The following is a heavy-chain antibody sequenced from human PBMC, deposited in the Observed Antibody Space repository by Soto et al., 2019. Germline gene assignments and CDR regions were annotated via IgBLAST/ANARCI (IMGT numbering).Heavy chain of an antibody. CDR1: GYTFTSYG. CDR2: ISAYNGNT. V-gene: IGHV1-18*01. D-gene: IGHD3-9*01. CDR3: ARGDYDILTGYRPYYYYGMDV. J-gene: IGHJ6*02. Sequence: QVQLVQSGAEVKKPGASVKVSCKASGYTFTSYGISWVRQAPGQGLEWMGWISAYNGNTNYAPKLQGRVTMTTDTSTSTAYMELRSLRSDDTAVYYCARGDYDILTGYRPYYYYGMDVWGQGTTVTVSS.